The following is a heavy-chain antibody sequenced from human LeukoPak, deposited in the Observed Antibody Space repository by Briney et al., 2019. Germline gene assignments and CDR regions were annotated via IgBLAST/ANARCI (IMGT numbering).Heavy chain of an antibody. CDR3: ARTASGNYFEY. D-gene: IGHD3-10*01. Sequence: GESLRLSCAASGFTVSTNHMSWVRQAPGKGLEWVSVLYSGGITYDGDSVKGRFTISRDNSKNTLYLQMNSLRTEDTAVYYCARTASGNYFEYWGQGTLVTVS. CDR2: LYSGGIT. CDR1: GFTVSTNH. V-gene: IGHV3-66*02. J-gene: IGHJ4*02.